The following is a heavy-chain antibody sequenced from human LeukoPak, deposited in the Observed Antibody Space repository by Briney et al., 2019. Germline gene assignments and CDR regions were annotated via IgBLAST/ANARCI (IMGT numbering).Heavy chain of an antibody. CDR1: GVTFRANA. V-gene: IGHV3-23*01. J-gene: IGHJ3*02. CDR2: ISGTGISP. Sequence: GGSLRLSWAASGVTFRANAMSWVRQPPGKGLEWVSNISGTGISPYFAGSVTVRFTISRDNSKHTLYLQMNSLTVEDTAIYYCATLMSHMRGDGYDIWGQGTKVTVSS. CDR3: ATLMSHMRGDGYDI. D-gene: IGHD2-8*01.